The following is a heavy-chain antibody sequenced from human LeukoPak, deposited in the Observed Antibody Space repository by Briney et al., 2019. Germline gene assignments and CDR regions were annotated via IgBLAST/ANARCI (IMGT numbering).Heavy chain of an antibody. V-gene: IGHV4-39*01. CDR1: GGSISSSSYY. D-gene: IGHD3-22*01. J-gene: IGHJ5*02. Sequence: NASETLSLTCTVSGGSISSSSYYWGWIRQPPGKGLEWIGSIYYSGSTYYNPSLKSRVTISVDTSKNQFSLKLSSVTAADTAVYYCARQMIVVVITEDPNWFDPWGQGTLVIVSS. CDR2: IYYSGST. CDR3: ARQMIVVVITEDPNWFDP.